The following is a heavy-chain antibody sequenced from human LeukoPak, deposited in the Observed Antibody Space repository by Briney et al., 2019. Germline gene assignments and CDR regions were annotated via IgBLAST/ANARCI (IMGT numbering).Heavy chain of an antibody. Sequence: ASVKVSCKASGYTFTSYDINWVRQATGQGLEWMGWMNPNNGNTDYAQKFQGRVTLTRNTSISTAHMELSSLRSEDTAVYYCSRGGPVAGTHKYFQHWGQGTLVTVSS. J-gene: IGHJ1*01. D-gene: IGHD6-19*01. CDR2: MNPNNGNT. V-gene: IGHV1-8*01. CDR1: GYTFTSYD. CDR3: SRGGPVAGTHKYFQH.